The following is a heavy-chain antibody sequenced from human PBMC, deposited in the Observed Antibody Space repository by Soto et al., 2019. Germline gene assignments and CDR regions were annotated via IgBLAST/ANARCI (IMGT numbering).Heavy chain of an antibody. CDR1: GFTFSSYA. J-gene: IGHJ4*02. CDR2: ISYDGSNK. D-gene: IGHD5-18*01. Sequence: QVQLVESGGGVVQPGRSLRLSCAASGFTFSSYAMHWVRQAPGKGLEWVAVISYDGSNKYYADSVKGRFTISRDNSKNTLYPQMNSLRAEDTAVYYCARDGDTAMVTAFDYWGQGTLVTVSS. CDR3: ARDGDTAMVTAFDY. V-gene: IGHV3-30-3*01.